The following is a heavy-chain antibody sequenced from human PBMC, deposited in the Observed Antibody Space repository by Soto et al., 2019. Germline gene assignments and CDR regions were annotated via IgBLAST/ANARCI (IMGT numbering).Heavy chain of an antibody. CDR1: GFTFSDYY. Sequence: SLRLSCAASGFTFSDYYMSWIRQAPGKGLEWVSYISSSSSYTNYADSVKGRFTISRDNAKNSLYLQMNSLRAEDTAVYYCATSVGGAVSPSDAFDIWGQGTMVTVSS. CDR2: ISSSSSYT. J-gene: IGHJ3*02. V-gene: IGHV3-11*06. D-gene: IGHD1-26*01. CDR3: ATSVGGAVSPSDAFDI.